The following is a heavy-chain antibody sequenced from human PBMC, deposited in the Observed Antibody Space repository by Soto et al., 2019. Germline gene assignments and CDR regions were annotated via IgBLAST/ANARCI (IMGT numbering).Heavy chain of an antibody. V-gene: IGHV3-30*18. D-gene: IGHD5-18*01. CDR2: ISYDGTNK. CDR3: AKERFGHLWLEDYGMDV. CDR1: GFTFSSYG. Sequence: GGSLRLSCAASGFTFSSYGMHWVRQAPDKGLEWVALISYDGTNKYYADSVKGRFTISRDNFKNTLYLQMNSLRAEDTAVYYCAKERFGHLWLEDYGMDVWGQGTTVTSP. J-gene: IGHJ6*02.